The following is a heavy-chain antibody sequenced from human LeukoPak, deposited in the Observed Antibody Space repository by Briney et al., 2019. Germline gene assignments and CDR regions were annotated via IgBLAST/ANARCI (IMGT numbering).Heavy chain of an antibody. J-gene: IGHJ3*01. CDR2: ISRSGGST. CDR1: GLTFSNYG. V-gene: IGHV3-23*01. D-gene: IGHD3/OR15-3a*01. Sequence: GGSLRLSCAASGLTFSNYGMSWVRQAPGKGLEWVSSISRSGGSTHYADSVKGRFVISRDTSKNTLHLQMSSLTAGDTAVYYCARKGAGLDAFDLWGQGTVVTVSS. CDR3: ARKGAGLDAFDL.